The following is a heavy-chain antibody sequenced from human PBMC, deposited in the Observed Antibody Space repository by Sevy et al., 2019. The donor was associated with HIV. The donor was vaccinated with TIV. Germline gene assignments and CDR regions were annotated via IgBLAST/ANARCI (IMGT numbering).Heavy chain of an antibody. Sequence: SETLSLTCSVSGDSIDSYGSYWGWIRQPPGKGLEWNGSIYYTGTTYYNPSLKSRATISVDTSKNEFSLKMTSVTAADTAVYYCATKGVAVDAFDIRGQGTMVTVSS. J-gene: IGHJ3*02. CDR3: ATKGVAVDAFDI. CDR2: IYYTGTT. CDR1: GDSIDSYGSY. V-gene: IGHV4-39*01. D-gene: IGHD5-12*01.